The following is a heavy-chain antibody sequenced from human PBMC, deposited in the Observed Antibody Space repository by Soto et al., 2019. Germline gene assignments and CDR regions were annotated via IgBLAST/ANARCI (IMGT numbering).Heavy chain of an antibody. J-gene: IGHJ6*03. CDR2: TYHRSKWYN. D-gene: IGHD1-1*01. V-gene: IGHV6-1*01. CDR1: GDSVSSDSAA. CDR3: AREDNWRTRGNYYMDV. Sequence: SQTLSLTCAISGDSVSSDSAAWNWIRQSPSRGLEWLGRTYHRSKWYNDYAVSVKSRIIIDPDTSKNQFSLQLNSVTPEDTAVYYCAREDNWRTRGNYYMDVWGKGTTVTVSS.